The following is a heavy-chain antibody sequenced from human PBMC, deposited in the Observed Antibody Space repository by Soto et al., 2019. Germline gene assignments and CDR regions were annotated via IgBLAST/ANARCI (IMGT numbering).Heavy chain of an antibody. Sequence: EVQLLESGGGLVQPGGSLRLSCAASGFTFSSYAMRWVRQAPGKGLEWVSAISGSGGSTYYADSVKSRFTISRDNSKNTLYLHVNCLAAADSPVYYCARRGSGSYYYYWGQGTLVTVSS. CDR1: GFTFSSYA. V-gene: IGHV3-23*01. CDR2: ISGSGGST. D-gene: IGHD1-26*01. J-gene: IGHJ4*02. CDR3: ARRGSGSYYYY.